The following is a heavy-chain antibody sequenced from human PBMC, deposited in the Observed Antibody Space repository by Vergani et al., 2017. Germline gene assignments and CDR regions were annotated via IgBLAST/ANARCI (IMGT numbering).Heavy chain of an antibody. CDR1: GFTFSGSA. CDR2: IRSKANSYAT. V-gene: IGHV3-73*02. CDR3: TTEAFDIVVVPAANYYMDV. J-gene: IGHJ6*03. Sequence: EVQLVESGGGLVQPGGSLKLSCAASGFTFSGSAMHWVRQASGKGLEWVGRIRSKANSYATAYAASVKGRFTISRDDSKNTAYLQMNSLKTEDTAVYYCTTEAFDIVVVPAANYYMDVWGKGTTVTVSS. D-gene: IGHD2-2*01.